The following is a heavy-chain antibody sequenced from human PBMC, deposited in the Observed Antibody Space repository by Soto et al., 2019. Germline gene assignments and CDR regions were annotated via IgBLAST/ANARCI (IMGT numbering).Heavy chain of an antibody. CDR1: GFTFSGFA. V-gene: IGHV3-23*01. D-gene: IGHD6-13*01. Sequence: GGSLRLSCAASGFTFSGFAMNWVRQAPGKGLEWVAGISGSGGSTYYADSVKGRLTISRDNSKNTLYLQMNSLRAEDTAVYYCAKSFSSNWYDYFNSWGQGSLVTVSS. J-gene: IGHJ4*02. CDR3: AKSFSSNWYDYFNS. CDR2: ISGSGGST.